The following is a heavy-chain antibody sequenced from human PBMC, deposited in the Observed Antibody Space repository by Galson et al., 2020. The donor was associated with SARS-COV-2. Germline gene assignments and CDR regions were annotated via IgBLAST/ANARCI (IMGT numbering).Heavy chain of an antibody. D-gene: IGHD6-6*01. CDR2: IYPGDSDT. Sequence: GESLKISCKGSGYSFTSYWIGWVRQMPGKGLEWMGIIYPGDSDTRYSPSFQGQVTISADKSISTAYLQWSSLKASDTAMYYCARHTDSVLVELTVGWFDPWGQGTLVTVSS. J-gene: IGHJ5*02. CDR3: ARHTDSVLVELTVGWFDP. V-gene: IGHV5-51*01. CDR1: GYSFTSYW.